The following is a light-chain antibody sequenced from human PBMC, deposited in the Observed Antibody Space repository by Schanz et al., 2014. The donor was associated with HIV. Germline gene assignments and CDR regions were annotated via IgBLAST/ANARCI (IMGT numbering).Light chain of an antibody. CDR2: NDG. V-gene: IGLV1-40*01. J-gene: IGLJ2*01. CDR1: ISNIGTPFN. CDR3: QSFDASLSGVV. Sequence: QSVLTQPPSVSGAPGQTITISCTGSISNIGTPFNVHWYQQLPGSAPKLLIYNDGGRPSDVPARFSVSRSGTSASLVISGLRSEDEADYYRQSFDASLSGVVFGGGTKVTVL.